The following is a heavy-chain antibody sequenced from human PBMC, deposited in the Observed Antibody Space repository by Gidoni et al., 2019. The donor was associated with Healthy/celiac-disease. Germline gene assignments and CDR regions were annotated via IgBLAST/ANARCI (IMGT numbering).Heavy chain of an antibody. D-gene: IGHD2-2*01. CDR3: AKDRRDIVVVPAVGNGYFDL. CDR2: ISGSGGST. Sequence: EVQLLESGGGLVQPGGSLRLSCAASGFTFSSYAMSWVRQAPGKGLEWVSAISGSGGSTYYADAEKCRFTISRDNSKNTLYLQMNSLRAEDTAVYYGAKDRRDIVVVPAVGNGYFDLWGRGTLVTVSS. V-gene: IGHV3-23*01. CDR1: GFTFSSYA. J-gene: IGHJ2*01.